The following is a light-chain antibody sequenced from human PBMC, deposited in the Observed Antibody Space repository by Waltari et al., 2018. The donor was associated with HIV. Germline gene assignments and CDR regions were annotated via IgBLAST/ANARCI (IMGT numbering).Light chain of an antibody. V-gene: IGLV2-14*01. J-gene: IGLJ2*01. CDR1: STAIGGYNY. CDR3: SSYTNINTLI. Sequence: QSALTQPASVSGSPGQSITIPCTGTSTAIGGYNYVSWYQHLPGEAPKLIISEVSHRPSGVSIRFSGSKSGSTASLTISGLQAEDEGDYYCSSYTNINTLIFGGGTKLTVL. CDR2: EVS.